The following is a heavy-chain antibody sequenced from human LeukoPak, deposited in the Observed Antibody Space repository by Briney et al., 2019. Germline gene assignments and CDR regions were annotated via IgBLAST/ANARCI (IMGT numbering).Heavy chain of an antibody. CDR1: GCSISSGSYY. Sequence: PSQTLSLTCTVSGCSISSGSYYWRWIRQPAGKGLEWIGRIYTSGSTNYDPSLKSRVTISVNTSKNQFSLKLSSVTAADTAVYYCARAGLMYYYDSSGYYYQGWFDPWGQGTLVTVSS. CDR2: IYTSGST. D-gene: IGHD3-22*01. CDR3: ARAGLMYYYDSSGYYYQGWFDP. J-gene: IGHJ5*02. V-gene: IGHV4-61*02.